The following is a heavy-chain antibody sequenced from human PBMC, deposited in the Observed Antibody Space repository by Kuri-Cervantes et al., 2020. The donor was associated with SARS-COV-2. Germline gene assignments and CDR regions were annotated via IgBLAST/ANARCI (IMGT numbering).Heavy chain of an antibody. Sequence: GESLKISCAASGFTFSSYAMSWVRRAPGKGLEWVSAISGSGGSTYYADSVKGRFTISRDNSKNTLYLQMNSLRAEDTAVYYCAKGFPRAYCSGGSCYAKDAFDIWDQGTMVTVSS. J-gene: IGHJ3*02. V-gene: IGHV3-23*01. CDR1: GFTFSSYA. CDR2: ISGSGGST. D-gene: IGHD2-15*01. CDR3: AKGFPRAYCSGGSCYAKDAFDI.